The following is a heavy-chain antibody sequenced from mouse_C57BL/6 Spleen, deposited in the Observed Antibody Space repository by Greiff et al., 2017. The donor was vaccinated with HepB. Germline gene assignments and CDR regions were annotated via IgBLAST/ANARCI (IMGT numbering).Heavy chain of an antibody. D-gene: IGHD1-1*01. V-gene: IGHV2-2*01. CDR2: IWSGGST. CDR1: GFSLTSYG. CDR3: ARNWGNYGSSLDY. J-gene: IGHJ2*01. Sequence: QVQLKESGPGLVQPSQSLSITCTVSGFSLTSYGVHWVRQSPGKGLEWLGVIWSGGSTDYNAAFISRLSISKDNSKSQVFVKMNSLQADDTAIYYCARNWGNYGSSLDYWGQGTTLTVSS.